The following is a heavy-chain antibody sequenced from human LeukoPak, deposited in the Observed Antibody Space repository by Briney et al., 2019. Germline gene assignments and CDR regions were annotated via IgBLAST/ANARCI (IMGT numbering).Heavy chain of an antibody. D-gene: IGHD6-6*01. CDR3: AGGGAARRSSFYYYYYMDV. V-gene: IGHV4-39*07. CDR1: GGSFSSSSYY. Sequence: SSETLSLTCTVSGGSFSSSSYYWGWIRQPPGKGLEWIGSIYYSGSTYYNPSLKSRVTISVNTSKNQFSLKLSSVTAADTAVYYCAGGGAARRSSFYYYYYMDVWGKGTTVTVSS. CDR2: IYYSGST. J-gene: IGHJ6*03.